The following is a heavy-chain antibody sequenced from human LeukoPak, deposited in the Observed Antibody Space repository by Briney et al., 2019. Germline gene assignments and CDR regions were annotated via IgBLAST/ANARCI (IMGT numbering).Heavy chain of an antibody. J-gene: IGHJ6*03. Sequence: SETLSLTCTVSGGSISSSSYYWGWIRQPPGKGLEWIGSIYYSGSTYYNPSLKSRVTISVDTSKNQFSLKLSSVTAAVTAVYYCARTLGSSSYYYYYYMDVWGKGTTVTISS. CDR3: ARTLGSSSYYYYYYMDV. D-gene: IGHD6-6*01. CDR2: IYYSGST. CDR1: GGSISSSSYY. V-gene: IGHV4-39*07.